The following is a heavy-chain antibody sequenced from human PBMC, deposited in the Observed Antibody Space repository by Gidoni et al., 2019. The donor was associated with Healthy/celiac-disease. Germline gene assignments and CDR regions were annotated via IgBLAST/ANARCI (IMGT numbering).Heavy chain of an antibody. Sequence: EVQLVESGGGLVKPGGSLRLSCVASGFTFISYSMNWVRQAPGKGLGWVSSISSSSSYIYYADSVKGRFTISRDNAKNSLYLQMNSLRAEDTAVYYCARDRAYQLPEKYYYYMDVWGKGTTVTVSS. CDR1: GFTFISYS. V-gene: IGHV3-21*01. J-gene: IGHJ6*03. D-gene: IGHD2-2*01. CDR2: ISSSSSYI. CDR3: ARDRAYQLPEKYYYYMDV.